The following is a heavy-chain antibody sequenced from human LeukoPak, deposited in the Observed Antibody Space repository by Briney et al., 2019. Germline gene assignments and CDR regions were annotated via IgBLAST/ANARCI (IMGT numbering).Heavy chain of an antibody. J-gene: IGHJ4*02. D-gene: IGHD3-22*01. V-gene: IGHV4-34*01. CDR3: ARHPSYYDSSGHYHGELDY. CDR1: GGSFSGYY. Sequence: SETLSLTCAVYGGSFSGYYWSWIRQPPGKGLEWIGEINHSGSTNYNPSLKSRVTISVDTSKNQFSLKLSSVTAADTAVYYCARHPSYYDSSGHYHGELDYWGQGTLVTVSS. CDR2: INHSGST.